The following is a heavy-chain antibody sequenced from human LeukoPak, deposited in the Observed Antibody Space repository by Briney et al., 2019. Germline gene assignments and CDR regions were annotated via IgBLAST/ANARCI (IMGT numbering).Heavy chain of an antibody. Sequence: PSETLSLTCTVSGGSISSYYWSWIRQPAGKGLEWIGRIYTSGRTNYNPSLKSRVTMSVDTSKNQFSLKLSSVTAADTAVYYCARLTMVRGVIPYFDYWGQGTLVTVSS. J-gene: IGHJ4*02. CDR1: GGSISSYY. CDR2: IYTSGRT. V-gene: IGHV4-4*07. D-gene: IGHD3-10*01. CDR3: ARLTMVRGVIPYFDY.